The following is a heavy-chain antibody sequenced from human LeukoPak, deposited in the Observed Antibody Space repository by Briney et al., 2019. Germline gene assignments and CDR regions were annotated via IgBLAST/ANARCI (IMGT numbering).Heavy chain of an antibody. V-gene: IGHV4-39*01. Sequence: SSETLSLTCTVSGGSISSSSYYWGWIRQPPGEGLEWIGSIYYSGSTYYNPSLKSRVTISVDTSKNQFSLKLSSVTAADTAVYYCARTRYYYNSRSYGAPYYFDYWGQGTLVTVSS. CDR2: IYYSGST. CDR3: ARTRYYYNSRSYGAPYYFDY. J-gene: IGHJ4*02. CDR1: GGSISSSSYY. D-gene: IGHD3-10*01.